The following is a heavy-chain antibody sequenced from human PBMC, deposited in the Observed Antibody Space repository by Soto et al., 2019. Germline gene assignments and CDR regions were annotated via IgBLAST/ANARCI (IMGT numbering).Heavy chain of an antibody. CDR3: ARLGEGYCSSTSCNRRDYYYYGMDV. V-gene: IGHV5-51*01. CDR2: FYPGDSDT. D-gene: IGHD2-2*01. J-gene: IGHJ6*02. Sequence: GESLKISCKGSGYSFTSYWIGWVRQMPGKGLEWMGIFYPGDSDTRYSPSFQGQVTISADKSISTAYLQWSSLKALDTAMYYCARLGEGYCSSTSCNRRDYYYYGMDVWGQGSTVTV. CDR1: GYSFTSYW.